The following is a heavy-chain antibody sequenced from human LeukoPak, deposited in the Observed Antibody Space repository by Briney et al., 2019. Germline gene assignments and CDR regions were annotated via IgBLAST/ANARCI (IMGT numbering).Heavy chain of an antibody. V-gene: IGHV1-2*02. CDR3: ARGGEYDYVWGSYRPIDY. Sequence: ASVKVSCKASGYTFTGYYMHWVRQAPGQGLEWMGWINPNSGGTNYAQKFQGRVTITRDTSASTAYMELSSLRSEDTAVYYCARGGEYDYVWGSYRPIDYWGQGTLVTVSS. J-gene: IGHJ4*02. CDR2: INPNSGGT. CDR1: GYTFTGYY. D-gene: IGHD3-16*02.